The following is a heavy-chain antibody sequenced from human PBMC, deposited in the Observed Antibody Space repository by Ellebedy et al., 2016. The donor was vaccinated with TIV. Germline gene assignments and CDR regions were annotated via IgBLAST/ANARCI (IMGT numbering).Heavy chain of an antibody. D-gene: IGHD6-19*01. CDR1: GVSITTNY. J-gene: IGHJ3*02. V-gene: IGHV4-59*12. CDR2: IYYGGGI. CDR3: ARPYGSGWLGRSAFDI. Sequence: MPSETLSLTCTVSGVSITTNYWSWIRQTPGKGLEWIGYIYYGGGINYNPSLKSRVTLSLDTSKHHFSLNLTSVTAADTAVYYCARPYGSGWLGRSAFDIWGQGTLVTVSS.